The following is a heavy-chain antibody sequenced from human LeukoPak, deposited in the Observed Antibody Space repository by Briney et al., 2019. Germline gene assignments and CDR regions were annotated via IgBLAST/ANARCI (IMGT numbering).Heavy chain of an antibody. CDR3: ARDATPTYIAAAVHFDY. CDR2: ISAYNGNT. D-gene: IGHD6-13*01. V-gene: IGHV1-18*01. CDR1: GYTFTSYG. Sequence: ASVKVSCKASGYTFTSYGISWVRQAPGQGLEWMGWISAYNGNTNYAQKLQVRVTMTTDTSTSTAYMELRSLRSDDTAVYYCARDATPTYIAAAVHFDYWGQGTLVTVSS. J-gene: IGHJ4*02.